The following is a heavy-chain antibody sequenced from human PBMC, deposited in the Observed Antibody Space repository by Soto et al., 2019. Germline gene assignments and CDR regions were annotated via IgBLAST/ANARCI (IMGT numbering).Heavy chain of an antibody. V-gene: IGHV1-18*01. Sequence: ASVKVSCKASGYTFTSYGISWVRQAPGQGLEWMGWISAYNGNTNYAQKLQGRVTMTTDTSTSTAYMELRSLRSDDTAVYYCASRYSGYDSTPYGMDVWGQGTTVTVS. CDR2: ISAYNGNT. CDR1: GYTFTSYG. J-gene: IGHJ6*02. CDR3: ASRYSGYDSTPYGMDV. D-gene: IGHD5-12*01.